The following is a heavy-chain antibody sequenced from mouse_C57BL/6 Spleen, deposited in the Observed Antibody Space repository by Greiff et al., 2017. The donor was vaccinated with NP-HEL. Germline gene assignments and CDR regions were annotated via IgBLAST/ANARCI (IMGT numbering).Heavy chain of an antibody. CDR2: IYPGEGDT. V-gene: IGHV1-80*01. D-gene: IGHD2-1*01. J-gene: IGHJ2*01. CDR1: GYAFSSYW. CDR3: ARGYYGNYFDY. Sequence: QVQLQQSGAELVKPGASVKISCKASGYAFSSYWMNWVKQRPGKGLEWIGQIYPGEGDTNYNGKFKGKATLTADKSSSTAYMQLSSLTSEDSAVYFCARGYYGNYFDYWGQGTTLTVSS.